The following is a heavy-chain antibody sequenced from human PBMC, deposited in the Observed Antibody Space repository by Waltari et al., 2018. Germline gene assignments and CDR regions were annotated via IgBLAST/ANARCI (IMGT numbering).Heavy chain of an antibody. CDR3: ARVDKGYFDY. CDR1: GFSFRTYW. D-gene: IGHD3-9*01. J-gene: IGHJ4*02. CDR2: INTDGSSI. Sequence: EVQLVESGGGLVQPGGSLRLSCAASGFSFRTYWMHWVRQVPGKGLEWVSRINTDGSSIGNADSVKGRFTISRDNAKNTLYLHMNSLKVEDTAVYYGARVDKGYFDYWGQGTLVTVSS. V-gene: IGHV3-74*01.